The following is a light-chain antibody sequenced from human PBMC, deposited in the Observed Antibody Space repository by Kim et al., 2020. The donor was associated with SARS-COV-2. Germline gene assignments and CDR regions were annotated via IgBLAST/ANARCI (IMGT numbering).Light chain of an antibody. J-gene: IGKJ3*01. CDR3: QQYNNWPFT. CDR1: QSLSSN. CDR2: DAF. V-gene: IGKV3-15*01. Sequence: VAPGKSAALSCSASQSLSSNLAWYQQKPGQAPRLLIYDAFTRATGIPARFSGSGSGTEFTLTISSLQSEDFALYYCQQYNNWPFTFGPGTKVDIK.